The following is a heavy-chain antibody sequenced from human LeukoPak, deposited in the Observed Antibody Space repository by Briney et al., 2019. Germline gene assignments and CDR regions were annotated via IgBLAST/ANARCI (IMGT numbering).Heavy chain of an antibody. Sequence: ASVKVSCKASGYTFTSYGISWVRQAPGQGLAWMGWISAYNGNTNYAQMLQGRVTMTRDTSTSTAYRELRSLRSDDTAVYYCARYYRDILTGSLPAFDIWGQGTMVTVSS. V-gene: IGHV1-18*01. D-gene: IGHD3-9*01. CDR1: GYTFTSYG. CDR3: ARYYRDILTGSLPAFDI. CDR2: ISAYNGNT. J-gene: IGHJ3*02.